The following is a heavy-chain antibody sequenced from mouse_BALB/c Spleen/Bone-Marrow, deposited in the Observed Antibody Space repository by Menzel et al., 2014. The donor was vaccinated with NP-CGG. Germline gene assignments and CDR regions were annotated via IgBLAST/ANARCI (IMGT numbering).Heavy chain of an antibody. CDR3: ARGIYYDSTWFAY. V-gene: IGHV1-67*01. CDR2: ISTYSGNT. J-gene: IGHJ3*01. Sequence: QVQLKQSGPELVRPGVSVKISCKGSGYTFTDYAMHWVKQSHAKSLEWIGVISTYSGNTNYNQKFKGKATMTVDISSSTAYMELARLTSEDSAIYYCARGIYYDSTWFAYWGQGTLVTVSA. CDR1: GYTFTDYA. D-gene: IGHD2-4*01.